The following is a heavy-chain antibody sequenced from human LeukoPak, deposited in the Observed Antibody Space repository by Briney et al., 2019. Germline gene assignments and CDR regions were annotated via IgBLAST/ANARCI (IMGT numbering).Heavy chain of an antibody. J-gene: IGHJ6*02. CDR3: ARGFFLPYGMDV. CDR1: GGSISSYY. CDR2: IYYSGST. D-gene: IGHD2/OR15-2a*01. Sequence: SETLSLTCTVSGGSISSYYWSWLRQPPGKGLEWIGYIYYSGSTNYNPSLKSRVTISVDTSKNQFSLKLSSVTAADTAVYYCARGFFLPYGMDVWGQGTTVTVSS. V-gene: IGHV4-59*08.